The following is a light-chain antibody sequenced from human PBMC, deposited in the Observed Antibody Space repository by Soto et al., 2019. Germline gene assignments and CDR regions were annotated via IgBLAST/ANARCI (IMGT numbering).Light chain of an antibody. CDR1: QSISSN. V-gene: IGKV3-15*01. J-gene: IGKJ5*01. CDR2: GAS. CDR3: QQYNNWPLT. Sequence: DIVMTQSPATLSVSPGERATLSCRASQSISSNLAWYQHKPGQAPRLLIDGASTRATGISARFSGSGSVTEYTLTISSLQSEDLAVYYCQQYNNWPLTFGQGTRLEIK.